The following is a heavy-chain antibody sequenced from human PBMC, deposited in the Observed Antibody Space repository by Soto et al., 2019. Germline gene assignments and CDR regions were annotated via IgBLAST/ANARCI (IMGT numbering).Heavy chain of an antibody. J-gene: IGHJ4*02. D-gene: IGHD6-19*01. CDR2: ISPKSGGT. CDR3: ARQPGYISDGYYFDL. CDR1: GYTFIDYY. Sequence: QVQLVQSGAEVKKPGASVKVSCEASGYTFIDYYMHWVRQAPGQGFEWMGRISPKSGGTNYAQKFQGRVTMTWDTSLNTAYMELSSLMSEDTAVYYCARQPGYISDGYYFDLWGQGTLVTVSS. V-gene: IGHV1-2*02.